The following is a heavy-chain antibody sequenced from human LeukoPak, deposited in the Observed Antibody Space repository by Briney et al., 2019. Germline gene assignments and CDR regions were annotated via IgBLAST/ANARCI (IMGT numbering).Heavy chain of an antibody. CDR3: ASEKPSYYYDSSGYFVY. Sequence: TLSLTCTVSGDSITSSYYYWSWIRQPAGKGLEWIGRIYTSGSTNYNPSLKSRVTMSVDTSKNQFSLKLSSVTAADTAVYYCASEKPSYYYDSSGYFVYWGQGTLVTVSS. CDR2: IYTSGST. J-gene: IGHJ4*02. V-gene: IGHV4-61*02. CDR1: GDSITSSYYY. D-gene: IGHD3-22*01.